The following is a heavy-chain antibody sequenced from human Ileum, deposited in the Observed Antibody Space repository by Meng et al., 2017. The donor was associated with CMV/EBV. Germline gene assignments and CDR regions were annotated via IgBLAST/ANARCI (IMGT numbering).Heavy chain of an antibody. CDR3: AKDMAY. CDR2: IGGTGAIT. Sequence: FNNYAMSWVRQAPGQGLEWVASIGGTGAITYYADYVKGRFTISRDNSKNTLYLQMNNLRAEDTALYYCAKDMAYGGQGTLVTVSS. CDR1: FNNYA. V-gene: IGHV3-23*01. D-gene: IGHD3-16*01. J-gene: IGHJ4*02.